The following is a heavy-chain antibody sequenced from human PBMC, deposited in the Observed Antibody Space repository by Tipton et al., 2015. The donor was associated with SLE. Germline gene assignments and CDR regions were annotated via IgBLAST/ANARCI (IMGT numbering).Heavy chain of an antibody. V-gene: IGHV4-59*01. CDR3: ARDPNWGSFGY. CDR1: GGSFSGYY. CDR2: IYTSGST. J-gene: IGHJ4*02. D-gene: IGHD7-27*01. Sequence: TLSLTCAVYGGSFSGYYWSWIRQPPGKGLEWIGYIYTSGSTNYNPSLKSRVTISVDTSKNQFSLKLSSVTAADTAVYYCARDPNWGSFGYWGQGTLVTVSS.